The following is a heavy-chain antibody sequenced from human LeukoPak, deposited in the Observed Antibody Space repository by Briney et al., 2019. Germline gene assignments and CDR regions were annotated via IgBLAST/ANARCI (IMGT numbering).Heavy chain of an antibody. V-gene: IGHV1-18*01. J-gene: IGHJ4*02. CDR3: ARSGRSKATSDY. Sequence: ASVKVSFKASGYTFTSNGINWVRQAPGQGLEWMGWISAYNGDTNYAQKLQGRVTMTTDTSTNTAYMELRSLRSDDTAVYYCARSGRSKATSDYWGQGTLVTVSS. D-gene: IGHD1-26*01. CDR1: GYTFTSNG. CDR2: ISAYNGDT.